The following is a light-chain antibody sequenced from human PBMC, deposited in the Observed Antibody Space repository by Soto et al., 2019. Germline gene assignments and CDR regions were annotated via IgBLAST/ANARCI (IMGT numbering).Light chain of an antibody. Sequence: QLVLTQSPSASASLGASVKLTCTLSSGHSNYAIAWHQQQPEKGPRYLMKLNSDGSHSKGDGLPDRFSGSSSGAERYLTISSLQSEDEADYYCQTWGTGFWVFGGGTTLTVL. CDR2: LNSDGSH. CDR3: QTWGTGFWV. J-gene: IGLJ3*02. CDR1: SGHSNYA. V-gene: IGLV4-69*01.